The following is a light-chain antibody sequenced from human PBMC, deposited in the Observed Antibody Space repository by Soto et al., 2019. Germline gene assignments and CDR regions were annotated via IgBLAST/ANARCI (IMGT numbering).Light chain of an antibody. CDR1: SSDVGSYNF. CDR3: SSYSSSRTLV. J-gene: IGLJ2*01. Sequence: QSALTQPASVSGSPGQSITISCTGTSSDVGSYNFVSWYQQHPGKAPKLMIYEVTNRPSGVFNRFSGSKSGKMASLTISGLQAEDEAYYYCSSYSSSRTLVFGGGTKLTVL. CDR2: EVT. V-gene: IGLV2-14*01.